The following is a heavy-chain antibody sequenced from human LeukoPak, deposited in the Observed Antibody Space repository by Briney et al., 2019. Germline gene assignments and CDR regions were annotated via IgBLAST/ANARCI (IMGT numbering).Heavy chain of an antibody. CDR3: ARDWVYCSSTSCYTSDY. CDR2: IIPIFGTA. CDR1: GGTFSSYA. J-gene: IGHJ4*02. V-gene: IGHV1-69*05. Sequence: ASVKVSCKASGGTFSSYAISWVRQAPGQGLEWMGGIIPIFGTANYAQKFQGRVTITTDESTSTAYMELSSLRSEDTAVYYCARDWVYCSSTSCYTSDYWGQGALVTVSS. D-gene: IGHD2-2*02.